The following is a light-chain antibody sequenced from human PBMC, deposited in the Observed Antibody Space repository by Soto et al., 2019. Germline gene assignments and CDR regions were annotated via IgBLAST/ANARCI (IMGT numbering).Light chain of an antibody. CDR1: SSDVGGYNY. V-gene: IGLV2-14*01. CDR3: SSYATSRDVL. Sequence: QSALTQPASVSGSPGQSITISCTGTSSDVGGYNYVSWYQQHPGKAPKLMIYAVSNRPSGVSNRFSGSKSGNTASLTISGLQAEDEADYYCSSYATSRDVLFGGGTKVTVL. J-gene: IGLJ2*01. CDR2: AVS.